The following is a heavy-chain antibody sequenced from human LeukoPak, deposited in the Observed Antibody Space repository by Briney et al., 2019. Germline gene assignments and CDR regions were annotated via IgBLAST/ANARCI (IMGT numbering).Heavy chain of an antibody. CDR3: AREGWFGDTTRATDVRNWFDP. CDR2: INPNSGGT. Sequence: ASVKVSCKASGYTFTGYYMHWVRQAPGQGREWMGWINPNSGGTNYAQKFQGRVTMTRDTSISTAYMELSRLRSDDTAVYYCAREGWFGDTTRATDVRNWFDPWGQGTLVTVSS. D-gene: IGHD3-10*01. CDR1: GYTFTGYY. J-gene: IGHJ5*02. V-gene: IGHV1-2*02.